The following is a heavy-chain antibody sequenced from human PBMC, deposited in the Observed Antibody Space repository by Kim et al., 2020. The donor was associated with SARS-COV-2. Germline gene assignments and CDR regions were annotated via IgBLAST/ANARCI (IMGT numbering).Heavy chain of an antibody. V-gene: IGHV1-8*01. D-gene: IGHD4-17*01. J-gene: IGHJ3*02. CDR3: ARGRTVTVTTLAFDI. Sequence: QKFQGRVTMTRNTSISTAYMGLSSLRSEDTAVYYCARGRTVTVTTLAFDIWGQGTMVTVSS.